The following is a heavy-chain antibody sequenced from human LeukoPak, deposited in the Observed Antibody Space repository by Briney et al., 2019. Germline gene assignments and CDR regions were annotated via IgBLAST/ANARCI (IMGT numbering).Heavy chain of an antibody. CDR1: GFTFGGYA. J-gene: IGHJ6*02. CDR2: ISGGSEDS. D-gene: IGHD6-13*01. Sequence: GGSLRLSCTASGFTFGGYAMTWVRQAPGKGLEWVSSISGGSEDSYYADSVKGRFTISRDNSRSTLYLQMNSLRAEDTAVYYCGRTIAQYSNSWLYYFYGLDVWGQGTTVTVSS. CDR3: GRTIAQYSNSWLYYFYGLDV. V-gene: IGHV3-23*01.